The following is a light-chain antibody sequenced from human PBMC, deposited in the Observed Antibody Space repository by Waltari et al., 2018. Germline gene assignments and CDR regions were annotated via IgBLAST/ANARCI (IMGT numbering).Light chain of an antibody. CDR3: QKYSTAPFT. Sequence: DTQLTQSPSSLSASVWERVTITCRASRGISIYLAWYQQKPGKIPKLLISKASVLQSGVPSRFSGAGSGTDFTLTITSLQPEDVATYYCQKYSTAPFTFGQGTRLEI. J-gene: IGKJ5*01. V-gene: IGKV1-27*01. CDR1: RGISIY. CDR2: KAS.